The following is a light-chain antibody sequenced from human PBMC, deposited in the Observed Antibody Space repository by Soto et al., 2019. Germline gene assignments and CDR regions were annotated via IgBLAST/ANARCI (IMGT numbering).Light chain of an antibody. CDR1: SSDVGSYNP. CDR3: CSYAGSRFVV. Sequence: QSALTQPASVSGSPGQSITISCTGASSDVGSYNPVSWYQHRPGKAPKLMIYEGSRRPSGVSNRFSGSKSGNTASLTISGLQAEDEADYHCCSYAGSRFVVFGGGTKLTVL. J-gene: IGLJ2*01. CDR2: EGS. V-gene: IGLV2-23*01.